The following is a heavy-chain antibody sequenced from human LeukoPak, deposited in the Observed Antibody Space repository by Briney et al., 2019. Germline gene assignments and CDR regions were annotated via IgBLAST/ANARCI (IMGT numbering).Heavy chain of an antibody. D-gene: IGHD3-22*01. CDR1: GFTFSDYY. J-gene: IGHJ5*02. CDR3: ARDYTYYYDSSGYSP. CDR2: ISSSGSTI. V-gene: IGHV3-11*01. Sequence: GGSLGLSCAASGFTFSDYYMSWIRQAPGKGLEWVSYISSSGSTIYYADSVKGRFTISRDNAKNSLYLQMNSLRAEDTAVYYCARDYTYYYDSSGYSPWGQGTLVTVSS.